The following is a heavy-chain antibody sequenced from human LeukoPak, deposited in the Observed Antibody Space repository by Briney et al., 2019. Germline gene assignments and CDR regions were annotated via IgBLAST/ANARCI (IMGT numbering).Heavy chain of an antibody. D-gene: IGHD4-11*01. J-gene: IGHJ5*02. CDR1: GGSIDSNNYY. Sequence: SETPSLTSTVSGGSIDSNNYYWAWIRQPPGKGLESIGAVFYSGSTFYNPSLKSRVTISVDTSKSQFSLRLTSVTDADTALYYCARGTPHSNWFDPWGQGTLVTVSS. V-gene: IGHV4-39*07. CDR3: ARGTPHSNWFDP. CDR2: VFYSGST.